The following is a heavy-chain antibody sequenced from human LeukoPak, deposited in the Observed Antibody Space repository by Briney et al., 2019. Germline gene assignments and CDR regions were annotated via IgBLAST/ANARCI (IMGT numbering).Heavy chain of an antibody. CDR2: IFHSGGT. CDR3: AREGTTYYYDTSGYRPPSGS. Sequence: PSETLSLTCAVSGGSISSNNWWSWVRQPPEKGLEWIGEIFHSGGTNYNPSLKSRVTISVDKPKNQFSLKLSSVTAADTAVYYCAREGTTYYYDTSGYRPPSGSWGQGTLVTVSS. CDR1: GGSISSNNW. V-gene: IGHV4-4*02. J-gene: IGHJ5*02. D-gene: IGHD3-22*01.